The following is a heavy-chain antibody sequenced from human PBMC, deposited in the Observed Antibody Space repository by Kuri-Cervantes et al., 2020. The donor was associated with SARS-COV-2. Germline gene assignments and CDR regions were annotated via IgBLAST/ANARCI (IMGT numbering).Heavy chain of an antibody. D-gene: IGHD3-3*01. Sequence: GESLKISCAASGSTFSTYVMSWVRQAPGKGLEWVSSISLSGDSTYYADSVKGRFTISRDNSRNTLYLQMNSLRAEDTAVYYCARAQTYDFWSGYLYWGQGTLVTVSS. CDR1: GSTFSTYV. CDR2: ISLSGDST. V-gene: IGHV3-23*01. CDR3: ARAQTYDFWSGYLY. J-gene: IGHJ4*02.